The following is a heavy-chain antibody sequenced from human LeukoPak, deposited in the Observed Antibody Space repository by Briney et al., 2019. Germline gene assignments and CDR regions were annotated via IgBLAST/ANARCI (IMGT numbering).Heavy chain of an antibody. Sequence: QPGASLRLSCAASGFTFSSYAMSWVRQAPGKGLEWVSSISGSGGSTYYADSVKGRFTISRDNTKNTLYLQLNSLRAEDTAVYYCGKVQNYYDSSGYQYYFDYWGQGTLVTVS. D-gene: IGHD3-22*01. CDR3: GKVQNYYDSSGYQYYFDY. J-gene: IGHJ4*02. CDR1: GFTFSSYA. CDR2: ISGSGGST. V-gene: IGHV3-23*01.